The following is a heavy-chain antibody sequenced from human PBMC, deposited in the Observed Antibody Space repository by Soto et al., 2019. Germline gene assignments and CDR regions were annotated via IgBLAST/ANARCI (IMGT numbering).Heavy chain of an antibody. J-gene: IGHJ4*02. CDR2: IYYSGNT. V-gene: IGHV4-30-4*01. Sequence: SETLSLTCTFSCGSTSSDNYWSWICQPPGKGLEWIGHIYYSGNTDYNPSLKSRLAISIDTSKNQFSLKLSSVTAADTAVYFCAREGGESSDGLYYFDSWGQGSLVTV. D-gene: IGHD3-16*01. CDR3: AREGGESSDGLYYFDS. CDR1: CGSTSSDNY.